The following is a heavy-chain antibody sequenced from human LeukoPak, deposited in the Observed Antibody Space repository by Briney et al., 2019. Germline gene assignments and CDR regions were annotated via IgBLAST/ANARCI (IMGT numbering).Heavy chain of an antibody. CDR2: ITGSGVST. CDR3: AKDRSSVVVVAATEFDY. J-gene: IGHJ4*02. V-gene: IGHV3-23*01. CDR1: GFTFSTYA. Sequence: GGSLRLSCVASGFTFSTYAMHWVRQAPGKGLEWVSAITGSGVSTNYADSVKGRFTISRDNSKNTLYLQMNSLRAEDTAVYYCAKDRSSVVVVAATEFDYWGQGTLVTVSS. D-gene: IGHD2-15*01.